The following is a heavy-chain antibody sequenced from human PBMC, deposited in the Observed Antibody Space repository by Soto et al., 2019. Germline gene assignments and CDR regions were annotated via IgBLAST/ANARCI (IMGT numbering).Heavy chain of an antibody. CDR3: ARDRXMVTGLMDD. D-gene: IGHD3-10*01. CDR1: GCTFTSYY. CDR2: INPSGGST. Sequence: ASVKVSCKDSGCTFTSYYMHWLRQALGQGLEWRGIINPSGGSTSYAHKFQGRVTMTRETSTTTVYMERSSLRSHDTPMYHCARDRXMVTGLMDDWTQGTLVAVAS. V-gene: IGHV1-46*01. J-gene: IGHJ4*02.